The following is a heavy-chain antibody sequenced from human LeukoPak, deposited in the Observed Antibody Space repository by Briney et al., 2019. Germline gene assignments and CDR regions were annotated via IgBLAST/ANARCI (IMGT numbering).Heavy chain of an antibody. CDR2: IYHSGNT. CDR1: GYSISSGYY. D-gene: IGHD2-15*01. J-gene: IGHJ3*02. V-gene: IGHV4-38-2*01. CDR3: ARQDGYCSGGDCYAMPLDI. Sequence: PSETLSLTCAVSGYSISSGYYWGWIRQPPGKGLEWIGSIYHSGNTYFNPSLKSRVTIAVDTSKNQFSLKVRSVTAADTALYYCARQDGYCSGGDCYAMPLDIWGQGTMVTVSS.